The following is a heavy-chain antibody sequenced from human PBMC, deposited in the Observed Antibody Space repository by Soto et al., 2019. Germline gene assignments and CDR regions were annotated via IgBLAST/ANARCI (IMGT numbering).Heavy chain of an antibody. V-gene: IGHV4-59*01. CDR2: IYYSGNT. J-gene: IGHJ4*02. Sequence: QVRLQESGPGLVKPSETLSLTCTVSGGSISSYYWSWIRQPPGRGLEWIGDIYYSGNTNYNPSLKGRVTISVDTSRSQFSLELKSVTAADTAVYYCARALSYHDVLTGRGWVFYFDYWGQGALVIVSS. CDR1: GGSISSYY. D-gene: IGHD3-9*01. CDR3: ARALSYHDVLTGRGWVFYFDY.